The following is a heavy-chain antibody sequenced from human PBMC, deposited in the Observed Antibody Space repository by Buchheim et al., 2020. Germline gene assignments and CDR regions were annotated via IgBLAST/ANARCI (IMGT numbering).Heavy chain of an antibody. CDR2: IYHTGST. CDR3: ARDPSSSATFDS. V-gene: IGHV4-4*01. D-gene: IGHD2-2*01. J-gene: IGHJ5*01. Sequence: QVQLQESGPGLVKPSGTLSLTCAVSGGSITSSHWWTWVRQPPGKGLEWIGEIYHTGSTNYRPSLASRVTILVDRSKNQFSLTLRSVTAADTGFYCCARDPSSSATFDSWGQGTL. CDR1: GGSITSSHW.